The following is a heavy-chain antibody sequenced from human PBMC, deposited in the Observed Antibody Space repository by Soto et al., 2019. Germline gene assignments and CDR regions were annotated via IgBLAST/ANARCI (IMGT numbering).Heavy chain of an antibody. V-gene: IGHV3-30*03. Sequence: GGSLRLSCAASGFTFGGFYMGWIRQAPGRGLEWVAVISHDGTVKYYADSVKGRFTISRDNFKNILFLQMNSLRAEDTALYYCARRAFGSSRSFDLWGQGTMVTVSS. CDR3: ARRAFGSSRSFDL. D-gene: IGHD6-6*01. CDR2: ISHDGTVK. CDR1: GFTFGGFY. J-gene: IGHJ3*01.